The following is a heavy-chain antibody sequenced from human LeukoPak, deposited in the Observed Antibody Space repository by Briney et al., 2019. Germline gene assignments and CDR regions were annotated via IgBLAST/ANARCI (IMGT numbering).Heavy chain of an antibody. CDR3: TRGPPNWGYDF. V-gene: IGHV1-8*01. CDR1: GYIFTSYD. D-gene: IGHD3/OR15-3a*01. Sequence: ASVKVSCKASGYIFTSYDINWVRQATGQRLEWLGWMSPNSGNTGYAQNFQSRVTMTRSTALSTAYMELSSLKSDDTAVYYCTRGPPNWGYDFWGQGTLVTVSS. J-gene: IGHJ4*02. CDR2: MSPNSGNT.